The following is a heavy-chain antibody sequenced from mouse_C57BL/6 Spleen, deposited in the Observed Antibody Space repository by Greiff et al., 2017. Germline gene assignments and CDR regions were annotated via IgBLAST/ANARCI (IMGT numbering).Heavy chain of an antibody. Sequence: VQLQQSGAELVRPGASVTLSCKASGYTFTDYEMHWVKQTPVHGLEWIGAIDPETGGTAYNQKFKGKAILTADKSSSTAYMELRSLTSEDSAVYYCTRVGYDYDYWGQGTTLTVSS. CDR3: TRVGYDYDY. V-gene: IGHV1-15*01. CDR1: GYTFTDYE. D-gene: IGHD2-4*01. CDR2: IDPETGGT. J-gene: IGHJ2*01.